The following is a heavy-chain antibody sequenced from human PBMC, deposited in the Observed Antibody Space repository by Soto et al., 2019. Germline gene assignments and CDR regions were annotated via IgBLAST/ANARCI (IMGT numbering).Heavy chain of an antibody. V-gene: IGHV1-69*01. CDR2: IIPIFGTA. CDR1: GGTFSSYA. J-gene: IGHJ4*02. D-gene: IGHD2-15*01. CDR3: AVGYCSGSSCYPRYFDY. Sequence: QVQLVQSGAEVKKPGSSVKVSCKASGGTFSSYAISWVRQAPGQGLEWMGGIIPIFGTANYAQKFQGRVTITADESTSTAYMELSSLRSEDTAVYYCAVGYCSGSSCYPRYFDYWGQGTLVTVSS.